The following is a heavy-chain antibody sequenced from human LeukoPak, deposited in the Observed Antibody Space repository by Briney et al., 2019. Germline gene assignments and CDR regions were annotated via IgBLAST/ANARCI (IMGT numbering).Heavy chain of an antibody. CDR1: GGSISTYY. CDR2: IFYSGST. V-gene: IGHV4-59*08. D-gene: IGHD3-10*01. Sequence: SETLSLTCTVFGGSISTYYWSWIRQPPGKGLEWIGYIFYSGSTNYNPSLKSRVTISVDTSKNQFSLKLSSVTAADTAVYYCARQTGSGLFSLPGGQGTLVTVSS. J-gene: IGHJ4*02. CDR3: ARQTGSGLFSLP.